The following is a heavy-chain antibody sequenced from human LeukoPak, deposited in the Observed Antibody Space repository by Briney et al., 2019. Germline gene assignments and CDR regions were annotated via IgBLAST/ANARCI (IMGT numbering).Heavy chain of an antibody. CDR3: ARFFPRNRAVAPDY. J-gene: IGHJ4*02. V-gene: IGHV4-34*01. CDR1: GGSFSGYY. CDR2: INHSGST. D-gene: IGHD1-14*01. Sequence: SSETLSLTCAVYGGSFSGYYWSWIRQPPGKGLEWIGEINHSGSTNYNPSLKSRVTISVDTSKNQFSLKLSSVTAADTAVYYCARFFPRNRAVAPDYWGQGTLVTVSS.